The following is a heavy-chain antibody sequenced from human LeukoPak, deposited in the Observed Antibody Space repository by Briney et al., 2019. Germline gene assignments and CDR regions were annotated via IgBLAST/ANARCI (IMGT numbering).Heavy chain of an antibody. J-gene: IGHJ4*02. CDR3: AREFSRLLDY. D-gene: IGHD2-15*01. CDR1: GYSISSGYY. V-gene: IGHV4-38-2*02. CDR2: IYHSGST. Sequence: SETLSLTCTVSGYSISSGYYWGWIRQPPGKGLEWIGSIYHSGSTYYNPSLKSRVTISVDTSKNQFSLKLSSVTAADTAVYYCAREFSRLLDYWGQGTLVTVSS.